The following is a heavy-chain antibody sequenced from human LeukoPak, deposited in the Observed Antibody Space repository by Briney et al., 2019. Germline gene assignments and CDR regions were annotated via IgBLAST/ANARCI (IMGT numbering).Heavy chain of an antibody. CDR2: IIPIFGTA. CDR3: ARARLDIVVVPAPRFGAFDI. V-gene: IGHV1-69*13. J-gene: IGHJ3*02. CDR1: GGTFSSYA. Sequence: ASVKVSCKASGGTFSSYAISWVRQAPGQGLEWMGGIIPIFGTANYAQKFQGRVTITADESTSTAYMELSSLRSEDTAVYYCARARLDIVVVPAPRFGAFDIWGQGTMVTVSS. D-gene: IGHD2-2*01.